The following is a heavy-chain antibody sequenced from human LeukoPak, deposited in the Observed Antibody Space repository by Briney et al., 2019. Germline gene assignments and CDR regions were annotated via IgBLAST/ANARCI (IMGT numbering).Heavy chain of an antibody. V-gene: IGHV4-59*01. CDR1: GGSISSYY. Sequence: SETLSLTCTVSGGSISSYYWSWIRQPPGKGLEWIGYIYYSGSTNYNPSLKSRVTISVDTSKNQFSLKLSSVTAADTAVYYCVRTDSSSWYKRYFRHWGQGTLVTVSS. CDR2: IYYSGST. J-gene: IGHJ1*01. CDR3: VRTDSSSWYKRYFRH. D-gene: IGHD6-13*01.